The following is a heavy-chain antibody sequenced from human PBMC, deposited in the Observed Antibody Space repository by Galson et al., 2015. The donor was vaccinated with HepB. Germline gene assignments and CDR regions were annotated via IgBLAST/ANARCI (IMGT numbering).Heavy chain of an antibody. CDR2: ISSSSSTI. J-gene: IGHJ6*02. V-gene: IGHV3-48*02. D-gene: IGHD6-6*01. CDR1: GFTFSSYS. CDR3: ARELESSSFDYYYYGMDV. Sequence: SLSLSCAASGFTFSSYSMNWVRQAPGKGLEWVSYISSSSSTIYYADSVKGRFTISRDNAKNSLYLQMNSLRDEDTAVYYCARELESSSFDYYYYGMDVWGQGTTVTVSS.